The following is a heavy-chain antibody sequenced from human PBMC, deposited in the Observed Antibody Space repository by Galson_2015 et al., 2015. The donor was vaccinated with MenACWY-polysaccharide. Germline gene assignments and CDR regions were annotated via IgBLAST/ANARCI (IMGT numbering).Heavy chain of an antibody. V-gene: IGHV1-8*01. CDR1: GYTLTSYD. CDR2: MNPNSGNT. Sequence: SVKVSCKASGYTLTSYDINWVRQATGQGLEWMGWMNPNSGNTGYAQKFQGRVTMTRNTSISTAYMELSSLRSEDTAVYYCARVYYYGSGSYNYWGQGTLVTVSS. D-gene: IGHD3-10*01. J-gene: IGHJ4*02. CDR3: ARVYYYGSGSYNY.